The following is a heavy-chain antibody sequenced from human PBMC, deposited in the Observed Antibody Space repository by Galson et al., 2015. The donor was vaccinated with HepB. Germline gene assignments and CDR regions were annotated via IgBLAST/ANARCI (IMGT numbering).Heavy chain of an antibody. Sequence: SLRLSCAASGFTFSSYEMNWVRQAPGKGLEWVSYISSSGSTIYYADSVKGRFTISRDNAKNSLYLQMNSLRAEDTAVYSCAREYSSGWDRLDYWGQGTLVTVSS. J-gene: IGHJ4*02. CDR2: ISSSGSTI. D-gene: IGHD6-19*01. CDR3: AREYSSGWDRLDY. CDR1: GFTFSSYE. V-gene: IGHV3-48*03.